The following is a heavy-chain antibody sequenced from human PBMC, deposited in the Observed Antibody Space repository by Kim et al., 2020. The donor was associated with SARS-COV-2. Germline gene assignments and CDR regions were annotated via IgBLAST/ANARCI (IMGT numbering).Heavy chain of an antibody. CDR1: GGSISSSSYY. D-gene: IGHD6-19*01. J-gene: IGHJ6*02. Sequence: SETLSLTCTVSGGSISSSSYYWGWIRQPPGKGLEWIGSIYYSGSTYYNPSIKSRVTISVDTTKNQFSLKLSSVTAADTAVYYCARDLGVVVLGIAVAAPGGMDVWGQGTTVTVSS. CDR3: ARDLGVVVLGIAVAAPGGMDV. V-gene: IGHV4-39*02. CDR2: IYYSGST.